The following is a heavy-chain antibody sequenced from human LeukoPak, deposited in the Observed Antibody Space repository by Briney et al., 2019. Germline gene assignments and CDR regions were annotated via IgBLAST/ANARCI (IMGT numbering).Heavy chain of an antibody. CDR3: ARGGAAAEKPLYY. V-gene: IGHV1-69*13. D-gene: IGHD6-13*01. CDR2: IIPIFGTA. CDR1: GGTFSSYA. J-gene: IGHJ4*02. Sequence: GASVKVSCKASGGTFSSYAISWVRQAPGQGLEWMGGIIPIFGTANYAQKFQGRVTITADESTSTAYMELSSLRSEDTAVYYCARGGAAAEKPLYYWGQGILVTVSS.